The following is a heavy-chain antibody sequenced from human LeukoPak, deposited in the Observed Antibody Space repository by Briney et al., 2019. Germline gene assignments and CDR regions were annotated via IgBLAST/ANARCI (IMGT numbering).Heavy chain of an antibody. Sequence: SETLSLTCTVSGGSISSYYWSWIRQPPGKGLEWIGYIYYSGSTNYNPSLKSRVTISVDTSKNQFSLKLSSVTAADTAVYYCARLTPYSSGWYVSSGMDVWGQGTTVTVSS. D-gene: IGHD6-19*01. CDR1: GGSISSYY. J-gene: IGHJ6*02. CDR2: IYYSGST. CDR3: ARLTPYSSGWYVSSGMDV. V-gene: IGHV4-59*08.